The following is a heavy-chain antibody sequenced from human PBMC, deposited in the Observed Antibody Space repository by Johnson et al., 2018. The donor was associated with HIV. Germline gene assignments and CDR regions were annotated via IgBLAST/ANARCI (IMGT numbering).Heavy chain of an antibody. CDR1: GFILSPYA. V-gene: IGHV3-30-3*02. D-gene: IGHD3-22*01. CDR3: AKSDSAYDAFDL. CDR2: IPYDGTNK. J-gene: IGHJ3*01. Sequence: QVQLVESGGGVVQPGRSLRLSCAASGFILSPYAMHWVRQVPGKGLEWVAVIPYDGTNKYYADSVKGRFTISRDNSKNTRYLQMTSLRAEDTAVYYCAKSDSAYDAFDLWGQGTLVTVSS.